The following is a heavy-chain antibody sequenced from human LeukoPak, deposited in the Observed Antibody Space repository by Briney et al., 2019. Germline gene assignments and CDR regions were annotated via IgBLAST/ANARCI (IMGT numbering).Heavy chain of an antibody. J-gene: IGHJ5*02. V-gene: IGHV3-21*01. CDR2: ISSSSSYI. D-gene: IGHD2-15*01. Sequence: PGGSLRLSCAASGFTFSSYSMNWVRQAPGKGLEWVSSISSSSSYIYYADSVKGRFTISRDNAKNSLYLQMNSLRAEDTAVYYCARDWGSVNWFDPWGQGTLVTVSS. CDR3: ARDWGSVNWFDP. CDR1: GFTFSSYS.